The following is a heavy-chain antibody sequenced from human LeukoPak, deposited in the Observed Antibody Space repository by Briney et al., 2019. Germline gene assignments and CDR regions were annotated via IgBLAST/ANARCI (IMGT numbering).Heavy chain of an antibody. CDR3: ARDTNHYYDSSGYYGY. CDR2: IYYSGST. CDR1: GGSISSSNFY. Sequence: SETLSLTCTVSGGSISSSNFYWGWIRQPPGKGLEWIGSIYYSGSTYYNPSLKSRVSISVDTSKNQFSLTLSSVTAADTAVYYCARDTNHYYDSSGYYGYWGQGTLVTVSS. J-gene: IGHJ4*02. D-gene: IGHD3-22*01. V-gene: IGHV4-39*07.